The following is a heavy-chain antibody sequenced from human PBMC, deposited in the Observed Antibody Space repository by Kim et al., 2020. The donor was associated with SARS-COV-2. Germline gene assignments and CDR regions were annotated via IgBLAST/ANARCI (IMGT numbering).Heavy chain of an antibody. CDR1: GGSFSGYY. CDR2: INHSGST. J-gene: IGHJ4*02. Sequence: SETLSLTCAVYGGSFSGYYWSWIRQPPGKGLEWIGEINHSGSTNYNPSLKSRVTISVDTSKNQFSLKLSSVTAADTAVYYCARGVGGFLRYFDSWGQGTLVTVSS. D-gene: IGHD3-9*01. V-gene: IGHV4-34*01. CDR3: ARGVGGFLRYFDS.